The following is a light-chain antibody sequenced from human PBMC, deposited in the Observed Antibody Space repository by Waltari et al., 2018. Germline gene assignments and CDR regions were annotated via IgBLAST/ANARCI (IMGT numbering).Light chain of an antibody. V-gene: IGKV1-5*03. CDR1: QSVKNN. J-gene: IGKJ4*01. CDR2: KSS. CDR3: QEYDTLPVT. Sequence: DVQMTQSPATLSASVGDRVTITCRASQSVKNNLDWYQQKPGNAPKVVIHKSSRLESGVPSRFSGSGYGTEFTLTISGLQPDDFATYYCQEYDTLPVTFGGGTKVEIK.